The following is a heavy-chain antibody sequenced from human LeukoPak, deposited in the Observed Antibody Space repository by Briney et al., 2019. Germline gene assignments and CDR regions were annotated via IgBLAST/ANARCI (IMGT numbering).Heavy chain of an antibody. CDR3: ARENSGLDY. CDR1: GFTFSGYA. CDR2: ISYDGSNK. V-gene: IGHV3-30-3*01. D-gene: IGHD5/OR15-5a*01. J-gene: IGHJ4*02. Sequence: GGSLRLSCAASGFTFSGYAMHWVRQAPGKGLEWVAVISYDGSNKYYADSVKGRFTISRDNSKNTLYLQMNSLRAEDTAVYYCARENSGLDYWGQGTLVTVSS.